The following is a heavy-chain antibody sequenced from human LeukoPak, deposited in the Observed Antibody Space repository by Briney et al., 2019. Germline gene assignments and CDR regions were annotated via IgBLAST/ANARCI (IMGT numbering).Heavy chain of an antibody. CDR3: AKGGYSNGRYYYYYMDV. CDR1: GFTFGDYY. Sequence: GGSLRLSCAASGFTFGDYYVSWIRQAPGKGLEWVSYISSSGSIIYYADSVKGRFTISRDNAENSLYLQMNSLRAEDTAVYYCAKGGYSNGRYYYYYMDVWGEGTTVTVSS. CDR2: ISSSGSII. J-gene: IGHJ6*03. V-gene: IGHV3-11*01. D-gene: IGHD5-18*01.